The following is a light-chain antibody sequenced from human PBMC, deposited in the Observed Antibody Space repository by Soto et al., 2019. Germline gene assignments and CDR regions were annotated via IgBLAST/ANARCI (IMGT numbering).Light chain of an antibody. J-gene: IGLJ1*01. CDR3: QSYDSSLSAHYV. V-gene: IGLV1-40*01. CDR1: SSNIGATYD. Sequence: QSVLTQPPSVSGAPGQRVTISCTGSSSNIGATYDVQGYQQLPGTAPKILIYGNSNRPSGVPDRFSGSKSGTSASLAITGLQADDEADYYCQSYDSSLSAHYVFGTGTKVTVL. CDR2: GNS.